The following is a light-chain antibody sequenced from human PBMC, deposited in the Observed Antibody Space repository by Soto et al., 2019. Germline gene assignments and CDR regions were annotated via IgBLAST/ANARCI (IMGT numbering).Light chain of an antibody. CDR1: QSVLYSSNNKNY. CDR3: QPYYSTPFT. J-gene: IGKJ3*01. V-gene: IGKV4-1*01. Sequence: DIVMTQSPDSLAVSLGERATINCKSSQSVLYSSNNKNYLAWYQQKPGQPPKLLIYWASTRESGVPDRFSGSGSGPDFPLTSSSLQAEDVAVYYCQPYYSTPFTFGPGTKVDIK. CDR2: WAS.